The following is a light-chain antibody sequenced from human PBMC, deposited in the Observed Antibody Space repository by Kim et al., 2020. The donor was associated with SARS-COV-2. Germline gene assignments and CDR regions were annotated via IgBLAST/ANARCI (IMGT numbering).Light chain of an antibody. CDR2: AAS. Sequence: ASVGDRVTITCRTTQSISSHLNWYQQKPGRAPKLLISAASTLQGGVPSRFSGSGSETDFTLTISCLQPEDFATYFCQQSYITPFTFGPGTKVDIK. CDR3: QQSYITPFT. V-gene: IGKV1-39*01. CDR1: QSISSH. J-gene: IGKJ3*01.